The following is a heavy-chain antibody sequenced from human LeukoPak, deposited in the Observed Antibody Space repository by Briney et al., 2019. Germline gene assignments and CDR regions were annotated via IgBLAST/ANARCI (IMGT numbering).Heavy chain of an antibody. V-gene: IGHV1-46*01. CDR1: GYTFTSYY. CDR3: ARGYYDFWSGDLGWFDP. Sequence: ASVKVSCTASGYTFTSYYMHWVRQAPGQGLEWMGIINPSGGSTSYAQKFQGRVTMTRDTSTSTVYMELSSLRSEDTAVYYCARGYYDFWSGDLGWFDPWGQGTLVTVSS. CDR2: INPSGGST. D-gene: IGHD3-3*01. J-gene: IGHJ5*02.